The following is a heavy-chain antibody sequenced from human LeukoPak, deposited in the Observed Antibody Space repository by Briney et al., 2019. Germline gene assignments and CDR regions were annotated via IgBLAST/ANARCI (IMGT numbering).Heavy chain of an antibody. J-gene: IGHJ4*02. D-gene: IGHD6-13*01. CDR1: GGSISSYY. CDR3: ARGIAAAGLGLDY. V-gene: IGHV4-59*08. Sequence: PSETLCLTCTVSGGSISSYYWSWIRQPPGKGLEWIGYIYYSGSTNYNPSLKSRVTISVDTSKNQFSLKLSSVTDADTAVYYCARGIAAAGLGLDYWGQGTLVTVSS. CDR2: IYYSGST.